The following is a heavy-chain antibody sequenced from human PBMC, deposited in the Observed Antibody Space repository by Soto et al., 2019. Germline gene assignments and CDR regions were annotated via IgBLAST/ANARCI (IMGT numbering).Heavy chain of an antibody. CDR3: ARARSPSDYYYYGMDV. Sequence: ASVKVSCKASGYTFTSYYMHWVRQAPGQGLEWMGIINPSGGSTSYAQKFQGRVTMTRDTSTSTVYMELSSLRSEDTAVYYCARARSPSDYYYYGMDVWGQGTKVTVSS. V-gene: IGHV1-46*01. CDR2: INPSGGST. CDR1: GYTFTSYY. J-gene: IGHJ6*02.